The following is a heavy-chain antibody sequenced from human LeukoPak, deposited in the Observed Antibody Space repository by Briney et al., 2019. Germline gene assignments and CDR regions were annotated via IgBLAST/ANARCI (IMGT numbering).Heavy chain of an antibody. V-gene: IGHV1-46*01. CDR1: GYTFTSYY. CDR2: INPSGGST. J-gene: IGHJ4*02. CDR3: ASPLIFGYSSSATDY. Sequence: ASVKVSCKASGYTFTSYYMHWVRQAPRQGLEWMGIINPSGGSTSYAQKFQGRVTMTRDTSTSTVYMELSSLRSEDTAVYYCASPLIFGYSSSATDYWGQGTLVTVSS. D-gene: IGHD6-6*01.